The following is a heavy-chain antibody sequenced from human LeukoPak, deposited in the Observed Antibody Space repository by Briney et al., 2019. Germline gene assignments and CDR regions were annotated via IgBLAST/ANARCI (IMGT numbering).Heavy chain of an antibody. V-gene: IGHV3-21*04. CDR1: GFTFSSYS. CDR2: ISSSSSYI. Sequence: GGSLRLSCAASGFTFSSYSMNWVRQAPGKGLEWVSSISSSSSYIYYADSVKGRFTISRDNAKNSLYLQMNSLRAEDTAVYYCAKVTGYYYDSSGYSAYWGQGPLVTVSS. CDR3: AKVTGYYYDSSGYSAY. J-gene: IGHJ4*02. D-gene: IGHD3-22*01.